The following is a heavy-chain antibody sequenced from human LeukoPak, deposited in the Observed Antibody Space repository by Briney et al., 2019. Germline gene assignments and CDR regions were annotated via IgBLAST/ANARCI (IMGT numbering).Heavy chain of an antibody. V-gene: IGHV4-38-2*02. CDR3: ARDRPGDQNYYPLDY. J-gene: IGHJ4*02. Sequence: PSGTLSLTCAVSGYSISSGYYWGWIRQPPGKGLEWIGSMYHSGSTYYNPSLKSRVTISVDTSKNQFSLKLSSVSAADTAVYYCARDRPGDQNYYPLDYWGQGTLVTVSS. CDR1: GYSISSGYY. CDR2: MYHSGST. D-gene: IGHD3-22*01.